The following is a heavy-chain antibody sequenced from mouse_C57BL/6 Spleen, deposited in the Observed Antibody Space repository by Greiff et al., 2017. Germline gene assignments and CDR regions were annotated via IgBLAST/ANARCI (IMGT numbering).Heavy chain of an antibody. CDR1: GFTFSSYT. D-gene: IGHD1-1*01. J-gene: IGHJ2*01. CDR3: ARRAGSSYVPLFDY. V-gene: IGHV5-9*01. CDR2: ISGGGGNT. Sequence: EVKLMESGGGLVKPGGSLKLSCAASGFTFSSYTMSWVRQTPEKRLEWVATISGGGGNTYYPDSVKGRFTISRDNAKNTLYLQMSSLRSEDTALYYCARRAGSSYVPLFDYWGQGTTLTVSS.